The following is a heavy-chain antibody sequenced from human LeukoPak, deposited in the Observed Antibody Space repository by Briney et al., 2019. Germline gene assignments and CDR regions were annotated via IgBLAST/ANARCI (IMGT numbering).Heavy chain of an antibody. CDR3: ATSGGDGYNYY. V-gene: IGHV1-2*06. Sequence: ASVKVSCKASGYTFIGYYMHWVRRAPGQGLEWMGRIDPNSGGTNYAQKFQGRVTMTRDTSISTAYMELSRLTSDDTAVYYCATSGGDGYNYYWGQGTLVTVSS. D-gene: IGHD5-24*01. J-gene: IGHJ4*02. CDR1: GYTFIGYY. CDR2: IDPNSGGT.